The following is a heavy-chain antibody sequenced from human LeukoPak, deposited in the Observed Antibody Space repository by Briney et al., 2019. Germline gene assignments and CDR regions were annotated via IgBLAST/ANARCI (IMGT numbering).Heavy chain of an antibody. J-gene: IGHJ4*02. Sequence: GGSLRLSCAASGFTFSSYAMSWVRQAPGRGLEWVSSLSPSGASIYYADSVKGRFTIFRDNSKNTLYLQMNNLRAEDTALYYCAAGPYGGNTPFDYWGPGTLVTVSS. CDR3: AAGPYGGNTPFDY. V-gene: IGHV3-23*01. D-gene: IGHD4-23*01. CDR1: GFTFSSYA. CDR2: LSPSGASI.